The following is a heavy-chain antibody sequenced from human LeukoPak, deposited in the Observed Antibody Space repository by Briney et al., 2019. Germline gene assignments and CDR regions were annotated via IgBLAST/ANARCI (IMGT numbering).Heavy chain of an antibody. CDR2: INLNNGTM. CDR3: VRAYSRVYSDDFDF. J-gene: IGHJ4*02. CDR1: GFTFSDYY. D-gene: IGHD3-22*01. Sequence: PGGSLRLSCAASGFTFSDYYMSWFRQAPGAGLEWLSYINLNNGTMYYADSVRGRFAISRDNTKNSLYLQMNSLRGEDTAVYYCVRAYSRVYSDDFDFWGQGTLVTVSS. V-gene: IGHV3-11*01.